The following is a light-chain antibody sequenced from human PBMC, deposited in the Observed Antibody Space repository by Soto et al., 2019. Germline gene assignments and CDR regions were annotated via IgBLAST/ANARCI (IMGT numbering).Light chain of an antibody. CDR1: QSVSSY. V-gene: IGKV3-20*01. CDR3: QQYGSSPS. CDR2: DAS. Sequence: EIVLTQSPATLSLSPGERATLSCRASQSVSSYLAWYQQKPGQPPRLLIYDASNRATGIPARFSGSGSGTDFTLTISRLEPEDFAVYYCQQYGSSPSFGGGTKVDIK. J-gene: IGKJ4*01.